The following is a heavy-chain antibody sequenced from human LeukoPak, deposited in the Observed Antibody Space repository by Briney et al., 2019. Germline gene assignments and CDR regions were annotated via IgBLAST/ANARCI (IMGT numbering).Heavy chain of an antibody. CDR1: GFTFSSYA. D-gene: IGHD2-2*01. CDR2: ISYDGSNK. J-gene: IGHJ6*02. Sequence: QPGGSLRLSCAASGFTFSSYAMHWVRQAPGKGLEWVAVISYDGSNKYYADSVKGRFTISRDNSKNTLYLQMNSLRAEDTAVYYCARVLGYCSSTSCYPRGYYYYYGMDVWGQGTTVTVSS. V-gene: IGHV3-30-3*01. CDR3: ARVLGYCSSTSCYPRGYYYYYGMDV.